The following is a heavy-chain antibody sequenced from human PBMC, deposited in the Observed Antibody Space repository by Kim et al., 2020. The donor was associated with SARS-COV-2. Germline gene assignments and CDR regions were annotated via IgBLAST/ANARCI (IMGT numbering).Heavy chain of an antibody. CDR3: TTDRTMVRGVRFDY. Sequence: GGSLRLSCAASGFTFSNAWMSWVRQAPGKGLEWVGRIKSKTDGGTTDYAAPVKGRFTISRDDSKNTLYLQMNSLKTEDTAVYYCTTDRTMVRGVRFDYWGQRTLVTVSS. CDR1: GFTFSNAW. D-gene: IGHD3-10*01. J-gene: IGHJ4*02. CDR2: IKSKTDGGTT. V-gene: IGHV3-15*01.